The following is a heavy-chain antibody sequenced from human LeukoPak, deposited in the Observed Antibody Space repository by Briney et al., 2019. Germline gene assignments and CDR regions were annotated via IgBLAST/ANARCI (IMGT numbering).Heavy chain of an antibody. CDR2: IWYDGSNK. CDR3: ARVYYDSSGYTLTAYYYYYYMDV. Sequence: GGSLRLSCAASGFTFSSYGMHWVRQAPGKGLEWVAVIWYDGSNKYYADSVKGRFTISRDNSKNTLYLQMNSLRAEDTAVYYCARVYYDSSGYTLTAYYYYYYMDVWGKGTTVTVSS. CDR1: GFTFSSYG. D-gene: IGHD3-22*01. V-gene: IGHV3-33*01. J-gene: IGHJ6*03.